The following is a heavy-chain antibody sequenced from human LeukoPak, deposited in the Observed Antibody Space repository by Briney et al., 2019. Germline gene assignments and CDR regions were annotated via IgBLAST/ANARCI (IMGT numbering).Heavy chain of an antibody. Sequence: GGSLRLSCAASGFTFSSYAMSWVRQAPGKGLEWVSAISGSGGSTYYADSAKGRFTISRDNSKNTLYLQMNSLRAEDTAVYYCAKAASRPYSSSWYMYYFDYWGQGTLVTVSS. J-gene: IGHJ4*02. V-gene: IGHV3-23*01. CDR1: GFTFSSYA. CDR3: AKAASRPYSSSWYMYYFDY. D-gene: IGHD6-13*01. CDR2: ISGSGGST.